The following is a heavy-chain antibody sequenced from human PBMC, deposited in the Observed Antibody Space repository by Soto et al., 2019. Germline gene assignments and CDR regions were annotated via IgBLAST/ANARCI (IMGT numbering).Heavy chain of an antibody. CDR1: GHSISSGYY. J-gene: IGHJ4*02. V-gene: IGHV4-38-2*01. CDR2: FYHSGST. Sequence: PSETLSLTCAVSGHSISSGYYWGWIRQPPGKGLEWIGSFYHSGSTYYNPSPKSRVTISVDTSKNQFSLKLSSVTAADTAVYYCARGEYYGSGNYFDYWGQGTRVTVSS. CDR3: ARGEYYGSGNYFDY. D-gene: IGHD3-10*01.